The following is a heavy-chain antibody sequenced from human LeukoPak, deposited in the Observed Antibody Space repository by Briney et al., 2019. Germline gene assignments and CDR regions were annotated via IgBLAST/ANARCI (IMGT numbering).Heavy chain of an antibody. V-gene: IGHV4-38-2*02. J-gene: IGHJ4*02. Sequence: PSETLSLTCAVSGYSISSGYYWAWIRQPPGKGLERIGSIFHTGSTYHNPSLKSRVTISVDTSKNQFSLKLNSVTAADTAVYYCARDHSSSSEDYWGQGTLVTVSS. D-gene: IGHD6-13*01. CDR2: IFHTGST. CDR1: GYSISSGYY. CDR3: ARDHSSSSEDY.